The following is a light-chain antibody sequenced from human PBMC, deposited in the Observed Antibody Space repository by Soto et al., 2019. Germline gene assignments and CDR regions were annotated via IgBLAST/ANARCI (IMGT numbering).Light chain of an antibody. Sequence: DITLTQSPSSLSASVGDRVSFTCRASQGIRNDLAWFQQKAGKAPRRLIYGASSLQSGVPNRFSGSGSGTEFTLTIDSLQPEDFAVYYCLQYNDYPRTFGQGTKVDIK. CDR1: QGIRND. J-gene: IGKJ1*01. CDR2: GAS. V-gene: IGKV1-17*01. CDR3: LQYNDYPRT.